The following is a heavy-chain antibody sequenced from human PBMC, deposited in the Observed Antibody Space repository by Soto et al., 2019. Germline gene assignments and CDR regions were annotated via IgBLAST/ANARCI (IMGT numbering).Heavy chain of an antibody. CDR1: GFTFSNYG. J-gene: IGHJ6*02. D-gene: IGHD2-2*01. Sequence: PGGSLRLSCAASGFTFSNYGMHWVLHTPGKGLEWVALILYDGSNKYYADSVKGRFTVSRDNSKNTLYLQVSSLRAEDTAVYYCAKSRDAYNFYFYYGMDVWGQGTTVTVSS. CDR2: ILYDGSNK. CDR3: AKSRDAYNFYFYYGMDV. V-gene: IGHV3-30*18.